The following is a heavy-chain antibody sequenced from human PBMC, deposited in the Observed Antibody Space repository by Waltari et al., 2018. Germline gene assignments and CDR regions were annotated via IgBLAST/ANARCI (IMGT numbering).Heavy chain of an antibody. Sequence: EVQLVESGGGLVQPGRSLRLSCAASGFTFDDYAMHWVRQAPGKGLEWVSGITWNSGSMGYADSVKGRFTISRDNAKNSLYLQMNSLRPEDMALYYCAKDRGSSSWYGVDYWGQGTLVTVSS. CDR2: ITWNSGSM. J-gene: IGHJ4*02. CDR1: GFTFDDYA. CDR3: AKDRGSSSWYGVDY. D-gene: IGHD6-13*01. V-gene: IGHV3-9*03.